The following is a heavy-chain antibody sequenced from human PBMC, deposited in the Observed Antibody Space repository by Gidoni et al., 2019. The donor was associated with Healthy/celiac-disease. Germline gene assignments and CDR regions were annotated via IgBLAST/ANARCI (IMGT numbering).Heavy chain of an antibody. CDR3: ARGKSGYYYVLLDI. J-gene: IGHJ3*02. Sequence: QVQLQESGPGLVKHSETLSLTCTVAGGSISSYYWSWIRQPPGKGLEWIGYIYYSGSTNYNPSLKSRVTISVDTSKNQFSLKLSSVTAADTAVYYCARGKSGYYYVLLDIWGQGTMVTVSS. V-gene: IGHV4-59*01. CDR2: IYYSGST. CDR1: GGSISSYY. D-gene: IGHD3-22*01.